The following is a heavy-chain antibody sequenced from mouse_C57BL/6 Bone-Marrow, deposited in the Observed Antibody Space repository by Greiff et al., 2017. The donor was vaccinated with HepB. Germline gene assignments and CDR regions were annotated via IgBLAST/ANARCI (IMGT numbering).Heavy chain of an antibody. CDR1: GFTFSNYW. CDR2: IRLKSDNYAT. CDR3: TALYYYAMDY. V-gene: IGHV6-3*01. Sequence: EVQGVESGGGLVQPGGSMKLSCVASGFTFSNYWMNWVRQSPEKGLEWVAQIRLKSDNYATHYAESVKGRFTISRDDSKSSVYLQMNNLRAEDTGIYYCTALYYYAMDYWGQGTSVTVSS. J-gene: IGHJ4*01.